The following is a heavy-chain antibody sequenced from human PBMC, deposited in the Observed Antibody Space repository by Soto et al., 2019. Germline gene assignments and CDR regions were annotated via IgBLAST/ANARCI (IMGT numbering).Heavy chain of an antibody. V-gene: IGHV1-18*01. Sequence: QVHLVQSGAEVKKPGASVKVSCQGSGYAFTTYGITWVRQAPGQGLEWMGWISAHNGNTNYAQKLQGRVTVTRDTTTSPAYMELRSLRTDDTAVYYCSRGRYGDSWGQGALVTVSS. CDR1: GYAFTTYG. CDR2: ISAHNGNT. CDR3: SRGRYGDS. D-gene: IGHD1-1*01. J-gene: IGHJ4*02.